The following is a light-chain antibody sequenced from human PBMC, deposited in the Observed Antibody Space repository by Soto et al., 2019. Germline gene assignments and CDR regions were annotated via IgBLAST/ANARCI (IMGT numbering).Light chain of an antibody. V-gene: IGLV2-11*01. Sequence: QSVLTQPRSVSGSPGRSVTISCTGTSSDIGGFNYVSWYQQHPGKVPKLMIYDVTKRPSGVPDRFSASKSGNTASLTISGLQAEDEADCCSYAGSYTFVFGTGTKVTVL. J-gene: IGLJ1*01. CDR1: SSDIGGFNY. CDR3: CSYAGSYTFV. CDR2: DVT.